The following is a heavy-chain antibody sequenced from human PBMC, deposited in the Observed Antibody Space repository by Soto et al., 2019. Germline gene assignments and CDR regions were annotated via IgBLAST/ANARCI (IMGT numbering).Heavy chain of an antibody. D-gene: IGHD6-13*01. CDR1: GFTFSNYG. V-gene: IGHV3-30*18. Sequence: GGSLRLSCAASGFTFSNYGMHWVRQAPGKGLEWVAVISYDGSNKYYADSVKGRFTISRDNSKNTLYLQMNSLRAEDTAVYYCAKDGRPGYSSSWVDPWGQGTLVTVSS. J-gene: IGHJ5*02. CDR3: AKDGRPGYSSSWVDP. CDR2: ISYDGSNK.